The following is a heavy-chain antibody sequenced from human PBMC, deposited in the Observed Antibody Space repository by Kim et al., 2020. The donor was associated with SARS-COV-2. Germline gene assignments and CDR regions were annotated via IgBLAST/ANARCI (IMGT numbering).Heavy chain of an antibody. Sequence: GGSLRLSCAASGFTFSSYSMNWVRQAPGKGLEWVSSISSSSSYRYYADSVKGRFTISRDNAKNSLYLQMNSLGAEDTAVYYCARYLVGLVIKRGWFDPWGQGTLLTVSS. CDR2: ISSSSSYR. CDR1: GFTFSSYS. J-gene: IGHJ5*02. CDR3: ARYLVGLVIKRGWFDP. V-gene: IGHV3-21*01. D-gene: IGHD3-3*01.